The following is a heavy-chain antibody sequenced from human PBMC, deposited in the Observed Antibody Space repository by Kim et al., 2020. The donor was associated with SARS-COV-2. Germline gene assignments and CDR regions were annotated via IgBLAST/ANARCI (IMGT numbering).Heavy chain of an antibody. Sequence: GGSLRLSCAASGFTFSSHAMTWVRQAPGKGLEWVSSISANGDTTHYADSVKGRFTISRDNSKNTLYLQMIGLRAEDTAIYYCAKALYFSDWFVDSWGQGTLVTVSS. D-gene: IGHD3-9*01. J-gene: IGHJ4*02. CDR1: GFTFSSHA. V-gene: IGHV3-23*01. CDR3: AKALYFSDWFVDS. CDR2: ISANGDTT.